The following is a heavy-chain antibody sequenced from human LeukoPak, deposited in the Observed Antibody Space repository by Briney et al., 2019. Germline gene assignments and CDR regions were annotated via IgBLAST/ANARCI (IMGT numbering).Heavy chain of an antibody. CDR1: GGSISSYY. CDR2: IYYSGST. D-gene: IGHD2-2*01. J-gene: IGHJ3*02. Sequence: NPSETLSLTCTVAGGSISSYYWSWNRQPPGKGLEWIGYIYYSGSTNYNPSLKSRVTMSVDTSKNQFSLKLSSVTAADTAVYYCARVVGYCSSTSCLDAFDIWGQGTMVTVSS. V-gene: IGHV4-59*12. CDR3: ARVVGYCSSTSCLDAFDI.